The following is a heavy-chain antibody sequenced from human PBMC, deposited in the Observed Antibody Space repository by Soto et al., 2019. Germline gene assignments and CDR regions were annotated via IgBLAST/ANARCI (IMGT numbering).Heavy chain of an antibody. J-gene: IGHJ6*03. CDR1: GGSFSGYY. D-gene: IGHD3-3*01. CDR3: ARVIHSTIFGVVTGYYYYMDV. V-gene: IGHV4-34*01. CDR2: INHSGST. Sequence: PSETLSLTCAVYGGSFSGYYWSWIRQPPGKGLEWIGEINHSGSTNYNPSLKSRVTISVDTSKNQFSLKLSSVTAADTAVYYCARVIHSTIFGVVTGYYYYMDVWGKGTTVTVSS.